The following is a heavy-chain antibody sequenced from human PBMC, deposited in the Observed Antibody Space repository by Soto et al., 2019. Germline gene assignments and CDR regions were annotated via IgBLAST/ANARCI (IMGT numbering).Heavy chain of an antibody. J-gene: IGHJ5*02. CDR2: IYYSGST. CDR1: GGSISSGGYY. D-gene: IGHD5-18*01. CDR3: ARDHSSGWFDP. Sequence: TSETLSLTCTVSGGSISSGGYYWSWIRQHPGKGLEWIGYIYYSGSTYYNPSLKSRVTISVDTSKNQFSLKLSSVTAADTAVYYCARDHSSGWFDPWGQGTLVTVSS. V-gene: IGHV4-31*03.